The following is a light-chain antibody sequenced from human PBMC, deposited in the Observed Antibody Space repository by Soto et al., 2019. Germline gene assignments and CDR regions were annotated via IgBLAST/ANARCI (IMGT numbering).Light chain of an antibody. CDR1: SGHSSYA. J-gene: IGLJ2*01. CDR3: QTWGSGTVV. V-gene: IGLV4-69*01. CDR2: LNSDGSH. Sequence: QSVLTQSPSASASLGASVKLTCTLSSGHSSYAIAWHQQQPEKGPRYLMKLNSDGSHSKGDGIPDRFSGSSSGAERYLTISSLQSEDEAEYSCQTWGSGTVVFGGGTKLTVL.